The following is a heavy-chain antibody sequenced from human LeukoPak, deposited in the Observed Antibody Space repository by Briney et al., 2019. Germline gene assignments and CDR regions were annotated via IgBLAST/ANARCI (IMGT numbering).Heavy chain of an antibody. V-gene: IGHV3-48*03. CDR1: GFTFSSYE. D-gene: IGHD3-22*01. Sequence: HPGGSLRLSCAASGFTFSSYEMNWVRQAPGKGLEWVSYISFSGDIIHYADSVKGRFTISRDNAKNSLYLQMNSLRAEDTAVYYCARSPGGRYYYDSRGYYQFDKWGQGTLVTVSS. J-gene: IGHJ4*02. CDR3: ARSPGGRYYYDSRGYYQFDK. CDR2: ISFSGDII.